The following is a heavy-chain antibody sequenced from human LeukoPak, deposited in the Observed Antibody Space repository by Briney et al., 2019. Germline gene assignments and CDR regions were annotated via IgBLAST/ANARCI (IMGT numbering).Heavy chain of an antibody. V-gene: IGHV3-23*01. CDR3: AKGANSYTSSHFDY. CDR1: GFTFSSYA. D-gene: IGHD5-18*01. CDR2: ISGSGGFT. Sequence: GGSLRLSCAASGFTFSSYAMSWVRQAPGKGLEWVSTISGSGGFTYYADSVKGRFTISRDDSKNTLYLLMNSLRAEATAVYYCAKGANSYTSSHFDYWGQGTLVTVSS. J-gene: IGHJ4*02.